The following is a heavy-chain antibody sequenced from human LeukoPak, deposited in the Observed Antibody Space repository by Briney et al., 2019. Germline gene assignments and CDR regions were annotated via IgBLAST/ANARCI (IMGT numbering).Heavy chain of an antibody. Sequence: PGGSLRLSCAASGFTFSSYWMTWVRQVPGKGLEWVSNINRDGSVIHYMDSVKGRFTISRDNRKNLLHLQMNSLRPDDSAVYYCVKDLGSAVTSALALDVWGQGTTVTVSS. CDR1: GFTFSSYW. CDR3: VKDLGSAVTSALALDV. J-gene: IGHJ6*02. D-gene: IGHD2-15*01. V-gene: IGHV3-7*03. CDR2: INRDGSVI.